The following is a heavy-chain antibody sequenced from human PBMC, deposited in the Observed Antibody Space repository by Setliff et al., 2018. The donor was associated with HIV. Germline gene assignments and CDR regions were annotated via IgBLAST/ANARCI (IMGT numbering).Heavy chain of an antibody. CDR3: VHSLLGAPMVDY. CDR2: IYYTGSA. D-gene: IGHD3-16*01. CDR1: GGSISSHY. J-gene: IGHJ4*02. V-gene: IGHV4-59*08. Sequence: SETLSLTCTVSGGSISSHYWSWIRQPPGKGLEWVGDIYYTGSANYSPSLKRRLAISIDTSKNQFSLRLNSVTAADTAMYYCVHSLLGAPMVDYWGQGTLVTVSS.